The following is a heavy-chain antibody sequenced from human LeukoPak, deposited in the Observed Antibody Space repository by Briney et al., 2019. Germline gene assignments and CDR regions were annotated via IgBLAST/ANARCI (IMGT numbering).Heavy chain of an antibody. CDR3: ARSPGPLVPAAFDI. Sequence: SETLSLTCTVSGGSISSSSYYWGWIRQPPGKGLEWIGSIYYSGSTYYNPSLRSRVTISVDTSKNQFSLKLSSVTAADTAVYYCARSPGPLVPAAFDIWGQGTMVTVSS. CDR1: GGSISSSSYY. J-gene: IGHJ3*02. V-gene: IGHV4-39*01. CDR2: IYYSGST. D-gene: IGHD3-10*01.